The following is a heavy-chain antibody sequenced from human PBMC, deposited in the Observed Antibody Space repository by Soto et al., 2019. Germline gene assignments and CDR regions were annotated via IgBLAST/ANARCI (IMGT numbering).Heavy chain of an antibody. D-gene: IGHD2-15*01. Sequence: QVQLVQSGAEVKKPGSSVKVSCKASGGTFSSYAISWVRQAPGQGLEWMGGIIPIFGTANYAQKFRGRVTITADESTSTAYMELSSLRSEDTAVYYCASGIVVVVAATPPFDYWGQGTLVTVSS. CDR3: ASGIVVVVAATPPFDY. CDR1: GGTFSSYA. J-gene: IGHJ4*02. CDR2: IIPIFGTA. V-gene: IGHV1-69*01.